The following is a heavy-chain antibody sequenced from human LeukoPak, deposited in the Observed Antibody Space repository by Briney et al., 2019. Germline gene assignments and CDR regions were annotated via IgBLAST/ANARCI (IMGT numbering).Heavy chain of an antibody. V-gene: IGHV1-46*04. Sequence: ASVKVSCKASGYTFASCDMHWVRQAPGQGLEWMGIINPSGGSTSYAQKLQGRVTMTRDMSTSTVYMELSSLRSEDTAVYYCARDPGLQGDYWGQGTLVTVSS. CDR3: ARDPGLQGDY. D-gene: IGHD4-11*01. CDR1: GYTFASCD. CDR2: INPSGGST. J-gene: IGHJ4*02.